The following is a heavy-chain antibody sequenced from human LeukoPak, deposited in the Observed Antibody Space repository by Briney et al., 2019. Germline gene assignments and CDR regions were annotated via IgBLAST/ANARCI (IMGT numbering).Heavy chain of an antibody. CDR1: GFTFSTYP. J-gene: IGHJ4*02. CDR2: ISYDGSNK. CDR3: ASRHYDFGYY. D-gene: IGHD4-17*01. V-gene: IGHV3-30*04. Sequence: GESLRLSCAASGFTFSTYPMHWVRQAPGKGLEWVAVISYDGSNKYYADSVKGRVTISRDNSKNTLYLQMNSLRAEDTAIYYCASRHYDFGYYWGQGTLVTVSS.